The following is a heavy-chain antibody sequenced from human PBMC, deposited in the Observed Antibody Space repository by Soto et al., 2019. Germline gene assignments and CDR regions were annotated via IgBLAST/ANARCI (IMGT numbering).Heavy chain of an antibody. CDR2: ITNSSTYI. CDR1: GFTFSAYS. Sequence: PGGSLRLSCAASGFTFSAYSMNWVRQAPGKGLEWVSSITNSSTYIYYADSVKGRFTISRDNAKNTLYLQMNSLRAEDTAVYYCAKGPSGYYPGYWGQGTLVTVSS. J-gene: IGHJ4*02. V-gene: IGHV3-21*01. D-gene: IGHD3-22*01. CDR3: AKGPSGYYPGY.